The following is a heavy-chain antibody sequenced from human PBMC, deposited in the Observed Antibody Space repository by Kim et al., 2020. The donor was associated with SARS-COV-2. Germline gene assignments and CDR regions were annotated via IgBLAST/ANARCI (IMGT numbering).Heavy chain of an antibody. V-gene: IGHV1-69*13. J-gene: IGHJ4*02. CDR1: GGTFSSFA. CDR2: IIPMFGTP. D-gene: IGHD2-21*02. CDR3: ATLTAESTGYVN. Sequence: ASVKVSCKASGGTFSSFAINWVRQAPGQGPEWMGGIIPMFGTPKYAKKFQGRVMIIADESTSTAYMNLSSLRSEDTAVYYCATLTAESTGYVNWGQGTLV.